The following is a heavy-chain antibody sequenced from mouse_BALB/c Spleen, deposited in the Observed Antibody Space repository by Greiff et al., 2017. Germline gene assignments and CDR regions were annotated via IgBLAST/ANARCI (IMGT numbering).Heavy chain of an antibody. Sequence: VQLKESGGGLVKPGGSLKLSCAASGFTFSSYAMSWVRQSPEKRLEWVAEISSGGSYTYYPDTVTGRFTISRDNAKNTLYLEMSSLRSEDTAMYYCARYYYGSSLWYFDVWGAGTTVTVSS. CDR2: ISSGGSYT. J-gene: IGHJ1*01. D-gene: IGHD1-1*01. CDR1: GFTFSSYA. CDR3: ARYYYGSSLWYFDV. V-gene: IGHV5-9-4*01.